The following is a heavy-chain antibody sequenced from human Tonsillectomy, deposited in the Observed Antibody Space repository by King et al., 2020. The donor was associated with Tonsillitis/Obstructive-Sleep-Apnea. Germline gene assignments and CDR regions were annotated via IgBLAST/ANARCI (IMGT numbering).Heavy chain of an antibody. CDR1: GGSFSGYY. D-gene: IGHD2-2*02. V-gene: IGHV4-34*01. J-gene: IGHJ6*03. CDR3: AGGVPAAIHDYYYYYMDV. Sequence: VQLQQWGAGLLKPSETLSLTCAVYGGSFSGYYWSWIRQPPGKGLEWIGEINHSGGTNYKPSLKSRVTISVDTSKNQFSLKLSSVTAADTAVYYCAGGVPAAIHDYYYYYMDVWGKGTTVTVSS. CDR2: INHSGGT.